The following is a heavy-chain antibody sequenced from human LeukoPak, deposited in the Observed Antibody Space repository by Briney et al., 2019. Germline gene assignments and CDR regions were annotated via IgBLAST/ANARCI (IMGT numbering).Heavy chain of an antibody. CDR3: ARMVVQLSSPRQAIYFDS. CDR1: NGSFSGYH. CDR2: ISRTGGT. Sequence: SETLSLTCAVYNGSFSGYHWSWIRQPPGKGLEWIGEISRTGGTNHNPSLKSRVTISLDTSENQISLRLSSVTAADTAVYYCARMVVQLSSPRQAIYFDSWGQGTLVTVSS. V-gene: IGHV4-34*01. J-gene: IGHJ4*02. D-gene: IGHD3-16*02.